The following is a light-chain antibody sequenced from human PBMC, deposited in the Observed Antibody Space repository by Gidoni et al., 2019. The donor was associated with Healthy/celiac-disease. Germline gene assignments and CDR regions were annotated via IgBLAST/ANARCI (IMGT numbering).Light chain of an antibody. CDR1: QDIGNY. CDR2: DAY. Sequence: DTQLTHCPSSLSASVGDRVTLTCQASQDIGNYLNWYQQKTGKAPKILIYDAYNVETGVPSRVSGSGSGTDFTFTISSLQPEDIATYYCQQYDNLPPLTFGGGTKVEIK. CDR3: QQYDNLPPLT. J-gene: IGKJ4*01. V-gene: IGKV1-33*01.